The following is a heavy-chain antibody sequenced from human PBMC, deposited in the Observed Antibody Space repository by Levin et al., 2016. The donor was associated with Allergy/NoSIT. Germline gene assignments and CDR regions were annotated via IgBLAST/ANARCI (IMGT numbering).Heavy chain of an antibody. J-gene: IGHJ6*03. Sequence: WVRKAPGQGLEWMGIINPSGGSTSYAQKFQGRVTMTRDTSTSTVYMELSSLRSEDTAVYYCARSYCSSTSCYDYYYYYMDVWGKGTTVTVSS. CDR3: ARSYCSSTSCYDYYYYYMDV. CDR2: INPSGGST. V-gene: IGHV1-46*01. D-gene: IGHD2-2*01.